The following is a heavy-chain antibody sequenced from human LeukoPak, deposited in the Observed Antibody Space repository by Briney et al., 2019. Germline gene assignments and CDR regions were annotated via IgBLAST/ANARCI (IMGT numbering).Heavy chain of an antibody. CDR2: IKSKTDGGTT. D-gene: IGHD6-19*01. CDR3: TTDAIAVAGTSFDI. J-gene: IGHJ3*02. CDR1: GFPFSNAW. V-gene: IGHV3-15*01. Sequence: GGSLRLSRAASGFPFSNAWLSWVRPAPGRGLEWVGRIKSKTDGGTTDSAAPGKGSFTISRDDSKNTLYLQMNSLKTEDTAVYYWTTDAIAVAGTSFDIWGEGTMVTVSS.